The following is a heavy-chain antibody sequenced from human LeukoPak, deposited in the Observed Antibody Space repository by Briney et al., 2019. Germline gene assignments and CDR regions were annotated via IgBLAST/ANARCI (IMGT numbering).Heavy chain of an antibody. J-gene: IGHJ4*02. CDR1: GGSFSGYY. CDR3: ARVGAARHFDY. Sequence: SETLSLTCAVYGGSFSGYYWSWIRQPPGKGLEWIGEINHSRSTNYNPSLKSRVTISVDTSKNQFSLKLSSVTAADTAVYYCARVGAARHFDYWGQGTLVTVSS. V-gene: IGHV4-34*01. D-gene: IGHD6-6*01. CDR2: INHSRST.